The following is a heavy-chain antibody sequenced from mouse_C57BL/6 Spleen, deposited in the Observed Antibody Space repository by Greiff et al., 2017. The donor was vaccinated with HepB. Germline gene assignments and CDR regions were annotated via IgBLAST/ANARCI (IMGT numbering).Heavy chain of an antibody. CDR2: INPNNGGT. V-gene: IGHV1-18*01. CDR3: ARWDSYWFAY. J-gene: IGHJ3*01. CDR1: GYTFTDYN. Sequence: EVQLQQSGPELVKPGASVKIPCKASGYTFTDYNMDWVKQSHGKSLEWIGDINPNNGGTIYNQKFKGKATLTVDKSSSTAYMELRSLTSEDTAVYYCARWDSYWFAYWGQGTLVTVSA. D-gene: IGHD4-1*01.